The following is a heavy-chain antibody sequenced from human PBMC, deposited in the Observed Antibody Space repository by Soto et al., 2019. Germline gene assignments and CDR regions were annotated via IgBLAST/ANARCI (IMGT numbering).Heavy chain of an antibody. CDR2: ISYDGSNK. V-gene: IGHV3-30-3*01. J-gene: IGHJ4*02. CDR3: ATLRYIAAFLPFDY. CDR1: GFTFSSYA. Sequence: GGSLRLSCAASGFTFSSYAMHWVRQAPGKGLEWVAVISYDGSNKYYADSVKGRFTISRDNSKNTLYLQMNSLRAEDTAVYYCATLRYIAAFLPFDYWGQGTLVTVSS. D-gene: IGHD6-6*01.